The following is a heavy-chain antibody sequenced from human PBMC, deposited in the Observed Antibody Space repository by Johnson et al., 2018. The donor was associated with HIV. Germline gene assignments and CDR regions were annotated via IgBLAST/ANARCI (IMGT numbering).Heavy chain of an antibody. CDR1: GFTFSDYY. Sequence: QVQLVESGGNLVQPGGSLRLSCAASGFTFSDYYMNWIRQAPGKGLQWVSYISSSGTTIYYGDSVKGRFTISRDNAKNSLYLQMNSLRAEDTAVYYCARVSAYSYGWVSPAFDIWGQGTMVTVSS. CDR2: ISSSGTTI. D-gene: IGHD5-18*01. J-gene: IGHJ3*02. V-gene: IGHV3-11*01. CDR3: ARVSAYSYGWVSPAFDI.